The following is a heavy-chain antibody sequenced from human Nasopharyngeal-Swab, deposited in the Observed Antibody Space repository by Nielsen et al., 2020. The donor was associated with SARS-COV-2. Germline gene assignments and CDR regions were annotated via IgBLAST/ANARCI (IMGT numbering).Heavy chain of an antibody. Sequence: SQTLSLTCALSVDSVSSNSAAWNWIRQSPSSGLEWLGRTYYRSKWYNDYAVSVKSRITINPDTSKNQFSLQLNSVTPEDTAVYYCARDRSIEADAFDIWGQGTMVTVSS. CDR3: ARDRSIEADAFDI. J-gene: IGHJ3*02. D-gene: IGHD2-15*01. V-gene: IGHV6-1*01. CDR1: VDSVSSNSAA. CDR2: TYYRSKWYN.